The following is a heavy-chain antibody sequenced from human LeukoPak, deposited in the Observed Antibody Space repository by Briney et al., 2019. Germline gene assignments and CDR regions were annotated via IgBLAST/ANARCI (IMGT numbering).Heavy chain of an antibody. CDR1: GYTFTGYS. CDR2: INPNSGGT. D-gene: IGHD2-15*01. Sequence: ASVKVSCKASGYTFTGYSMHWTRQAPGQGLEWMAWINPNSGGTNYAQKFQGWVTMTRDTSISTAYMELSRLRSDDTAVYYCARAYCSGGSCSLFDYWGQGTLVTVSS. V-gene: IGHV1-2*04. J-gene: IGHJ4*02. CDR3: ARAYCSGGSCSLFDY.